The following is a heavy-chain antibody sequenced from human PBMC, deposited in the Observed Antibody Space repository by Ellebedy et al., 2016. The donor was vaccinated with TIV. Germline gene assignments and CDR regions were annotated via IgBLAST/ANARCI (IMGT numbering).Heavy chain of an antibody. Sequence: GESLKISCTASGFTFSRYWMSWLRQAPGKGLEYVAHIKFDEIENYHANSVKGRFTISRDNAKNSLYLQMNSLRDEDTAVYYCTRGAETVTRHFDYWGQGTLVTVSA. CDR2: IKFDEIEN. V-gene: IGHV3-7*02. D-gene: IGHD4-17*01. CDR1: GFTFSRYW. CDR3: TRGAETVTRHFDY. J-gene: IGHJ4*02.